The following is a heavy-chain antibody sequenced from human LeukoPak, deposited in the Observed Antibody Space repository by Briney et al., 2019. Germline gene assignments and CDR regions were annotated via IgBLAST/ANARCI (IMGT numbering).Heavy chain of an antibody. J-gene: IGHJ4*02. CDR1: GFTFSSYP. V-gene: IGHV3-30-3*01. D-gene: IGHD3-16*02. Sequence: GGSLRLSCAASGFTFSSYPMHWVRQAPGKGLEWVAIISSDEGNKYYAASVKGRFTISRDNSKNTLYLQMNSLRAEDTAVYYCARDEDDYVWGSYRHFDFRGQGTLVTVSS. CDR2: ISSDEGNK. CDR3: ARDEDDYVWGSYRHFDF.